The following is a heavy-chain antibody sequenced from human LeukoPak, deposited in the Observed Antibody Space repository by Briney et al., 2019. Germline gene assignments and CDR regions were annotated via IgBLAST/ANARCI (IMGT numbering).Heavy chain of an antibody. D-gene: IGHD3-9*01. J-gene: IGHJ2*01. CDR2: VYPDGNT. V-gene: IGHV3-66*04. CDR1: GLTVSSNY. CDR3: ARLLTTAIRWAWYFDL. Sequence: PGGSLRLSCVASGLTVSSNYVSWVRQVPGGGLEWVSVVYPDGNTYYADSAKGRFAISTDISKNTLFLQMDSLRAEDTAVYYCARLLTTAIRWAWYFDLWGRGTLVTVSS.